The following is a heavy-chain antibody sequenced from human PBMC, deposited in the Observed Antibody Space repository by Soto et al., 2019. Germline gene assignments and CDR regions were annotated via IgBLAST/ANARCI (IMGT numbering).Heavy chain of an antibody. Sequence: QVQLQESGPGLVEPSQTLSLTCTVSGDSISNGYYTWSWIRQPPGKDLEWIGHIYNSVNTYSNPSLKSRVTISADTSKNQSSLKLSSVTAADTAVYYCARGPSGDKVDYWGQRTLVTVSS. CDR2: IYNSVNT. CDR3: ARGPSGDKVDY. J-gene: IGHJ4*02. D-gene: IGHD3-10*01. V-gene: IGHV4-30-4*01. CDR1: GDSISNGYYT.